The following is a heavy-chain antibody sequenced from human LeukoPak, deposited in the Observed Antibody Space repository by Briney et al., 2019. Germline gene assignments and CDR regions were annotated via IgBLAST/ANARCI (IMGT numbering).Heavy chain of an antibody. V-gene: IGHV1-69*05. CDR2: IIPIFGTA. CDR3: ARVDDYGGNSDAFDI. Sequence: PGASVKVSCKASGGTFSSYAISWVRQAPGQGLEWMGGIIPIFGTANYAQKFQGRVTITTDESTSTAYMELSSLRSEDTAVYYCARVDDYGGNSDAFDIWGQGTMVTVSS. J-gene: IGHJ3*02. D-gene: IGHD4-23*01. CDR1: GGTFSSYA.